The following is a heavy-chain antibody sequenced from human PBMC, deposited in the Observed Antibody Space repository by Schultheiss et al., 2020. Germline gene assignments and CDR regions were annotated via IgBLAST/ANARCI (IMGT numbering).Heavy chain of an antibody. CDR1: GGSISSGGYS. J-gene: IGHJ4*02. V-gene: IGHV4-30-2*01. D-gene: IGHD6-13*01. CDR2: IYHSGST. Sequence: TLSLTCAVSGGSISSGGYSWSWIRQPPGKGLEWIGYIYHSGSTYYNPSLKSRVTISVDRSKNQFSLKLSSVTAADTAVYYCARAAAAGTWYFDYWGQGTLVTVSS. CDR3: ARAAAAGTWYFDY.